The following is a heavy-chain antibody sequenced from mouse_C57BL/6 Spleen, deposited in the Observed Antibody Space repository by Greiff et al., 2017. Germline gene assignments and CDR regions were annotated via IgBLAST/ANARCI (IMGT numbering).Heavy chain of an antibody. Sequence: QVQLQQSGPELVKPGASVKLSCKASGYTFTSYEINWVKQRPGQGLEWIGWIYPRDGSHKYNERFTGKATLTVDTSSSTPYMELNSLPSEYSAVYCCASAYYYGSSPYCYFDVWGTGTTVTVSS. V-gene: IGHV1-85*01. CDR2: IYPRDGSH. CDR3: ASAYYYGSSPYCYFDV. CDR1: GYTFTSYE. D-gene: IGHD1-1*01. J-gene: IGHJ1*03.